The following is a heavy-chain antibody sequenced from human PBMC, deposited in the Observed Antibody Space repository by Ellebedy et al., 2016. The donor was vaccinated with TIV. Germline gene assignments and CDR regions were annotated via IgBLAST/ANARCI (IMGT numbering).Heavy chain of an antibody. D-gene: IGHD2-21*02. CDR3: ARTDPWQPIDD. J-gene: IGHJ4*02. CDR2: IYYSGSP. Sequence: MPSETLSLTCSVSGSSVSSTRYDWAWSREPAGKGLEYIGSIYYSGSPYYNPSFKSRVTLSADTSKNQFSLNLRTVTAADTAVYYCARTDPWQPIDDWGQGILVSVSS. CDR1: GSSVSSTRYD. V-gene: IGHV4-39*01.